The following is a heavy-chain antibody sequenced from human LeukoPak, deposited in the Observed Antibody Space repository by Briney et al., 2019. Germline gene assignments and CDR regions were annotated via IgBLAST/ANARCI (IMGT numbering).Heavy chain of an antibody. CDR2: QSYDGSNK. Sequence: WGSLRLSCAASGFTFSSYGMHWVRQAPGKGLEWVAVQSYDGSNKYYADSVKGRFTISRDNSKNTLYLQMNSLRAEDTAVYYCATYYDILTGYSTPFDYWGQGTLVTVSS. V-gene: IGHV3-30*03. CDR1: GFTFSSYG. J-gene: IGHJ4*02. CDR3: ATYYDILTGYSTPFDY. D-gene: IGHD3-9*01.